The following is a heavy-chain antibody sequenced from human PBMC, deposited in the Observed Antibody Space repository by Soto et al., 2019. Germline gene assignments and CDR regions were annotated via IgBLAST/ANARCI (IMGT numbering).Heavy chain of an antibody. CDR3: ARGVNSALWSAGLQCYYYYYMDV. CDR1: GYTFISYD. J-gene: IGHJ6*03. Sequence: QVQLVQSGAEVKKPGASVKVSCKASGYTFISYDINWVRQATGQGLEWMGRMNPKNGDADYAQKFQGRFIMTRDTSTSKAYMELPSLRSEDTAVYYCARGVNSALWSAGLQCYYYYYMDVWGKGTTVTVSS. D-gene: IGHD3-3*01. V-gene: IGHV1-8*01. CDR2: MNPKNGDA.